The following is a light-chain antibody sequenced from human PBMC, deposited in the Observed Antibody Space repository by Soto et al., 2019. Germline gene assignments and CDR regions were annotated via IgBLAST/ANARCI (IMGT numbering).Light chain of an antibody. V-gene: IGLV2-14*01. J-gene: IGLJ1*01. Sequence: SVLTQPASVSGSPGQSITISCTGTSSDVGGYNHVSWYQIHPGKAPKLIIYEVTSRPSGVSYRFSGSKSGNSASLTISGLQAEDEADYYCSSYASSSSYVCGGGTKVTVL. CDR3: SSYASSSSYV. CDR1: SSDVGGYNH. CDR2: EVT.